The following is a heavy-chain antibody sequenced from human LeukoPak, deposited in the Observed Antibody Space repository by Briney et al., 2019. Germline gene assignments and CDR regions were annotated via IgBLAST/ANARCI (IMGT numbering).Heavy chain of an antibody. CDR3: ARRRRLYYGSLGGYFDY. CDR1: GGSFSGYY. D-gene: IGHD3-10*01. Sequence: PSETLSLTCAVYGGSFSGYYWSWIRQPPGKGLEWIGEINHSGSTNYNPSLKSRVTISVDTSKNQFSLKLSSVTAADTAVYYCARRRRLYYGSLGGYFDYWGQGTLVTVSS. J-gene: IGHJ4*02. V-gene: IGHV4-34*01. CDR2: INHSGST.